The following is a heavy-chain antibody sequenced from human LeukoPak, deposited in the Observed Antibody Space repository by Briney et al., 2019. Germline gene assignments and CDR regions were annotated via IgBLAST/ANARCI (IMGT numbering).Heavy chain of an antibody. Sequence: PSETLSLTCTVSGGSISSYYWSWIRQPPGKGLEWIGYIYYSGSTNYNPSLKSRVTISVDTSKNQFSLKLSSVTATDTAVYYCARDPIKFVVVPAAISYGMDVWGQGTTVTVSS. CDR2: IYYSGST. CDR1: GGSISSYY. D-gene: IGHD2-2*01. J-gene: IGHJ6*02. CDR3: ARDPIKFVVVPAAISYGMDV. V-gene: IGHV4-59*12.